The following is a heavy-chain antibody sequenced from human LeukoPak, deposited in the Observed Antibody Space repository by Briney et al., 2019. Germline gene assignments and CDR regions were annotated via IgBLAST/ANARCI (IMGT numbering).Heavy chain of an antibody. CDR1: GYTFTTYA. V-gene: IGHV1-3*01. Sequence: ASVKVSCKASGYTFTTYAMHWVRQAPGQRLEWMGWINAGNGNTKYSQKFQARVTITRDTSASTAYMELSSLRSEDTAVYYCARDPIGSRWPYYFDYWGQGTLVPVSS. D-gene: IGHD6-13*01. J-gene: IGHJ4*02. CDR3: ARDPIGSRWPYYFDY. CDR2: INAGNGNT.